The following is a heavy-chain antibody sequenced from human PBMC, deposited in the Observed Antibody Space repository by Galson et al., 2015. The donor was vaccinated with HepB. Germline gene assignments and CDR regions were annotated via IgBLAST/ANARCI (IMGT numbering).Heavy chain of an antibody. CDR1: GYSFTSYW. D-gene: IGHD4-17*01. Sequence: QSGAEVKKPGESLKISCKGSGYSFTSYWIGWVRQMPGKGLEWMGIIYPGDSDTRYSPSFQGQVTISADKSISTAYLQWSSLKASDTAMYYCARHPAMTTNSYYYGMDVWGQGTTVTVSS. CDR3: ARHPAMTTNSYYYGMDV. CDR2: IYPGDSDT. V-gene: IGHV5-51*01. J-gene: IGHJ6*02.